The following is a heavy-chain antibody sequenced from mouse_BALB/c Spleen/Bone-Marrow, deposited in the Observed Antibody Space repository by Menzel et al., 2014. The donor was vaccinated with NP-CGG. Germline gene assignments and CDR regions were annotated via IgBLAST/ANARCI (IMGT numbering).Heavy chain of an antibody. J-gene: IGHJ2*01. CDR2: FDPYNGGT. CDR3: ARSGYGDY. Sequence: EVKLVESGPELVKPGTSVKVSCKASGYAFTSYNIYWVKQSHGKSLEWIGYFDPYNGGTDYNQKFKGKATLTVDKSSSIAYMHLNSLTSEDSAVYYCARSGYGDYWGQGTTLTVSS. CDR1: GYAFTSYN. V-gene: IGHV1S135*01. D-gene: IGHD2-14*01.